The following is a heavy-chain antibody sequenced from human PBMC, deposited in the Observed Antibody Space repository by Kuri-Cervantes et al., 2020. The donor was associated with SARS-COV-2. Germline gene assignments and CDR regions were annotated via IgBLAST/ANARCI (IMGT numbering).Heavy chain of an antibody. V-gene: IGHV1-2*04. J-gene: IGHJ3*02. D-gene: IGHD3-3*01. CDR3: ARDRGGSRFLEWLLLDAFDI. CDR2: INPNSGGT. CDR1: GYTFSNYD. Sequence: ASVKVSCKASGYTFSNYDINWVRQATGQGLEWMGWINPNSGGTNYAQKFQGWVTMTRDTSISTAYMELSRLRSDDTAVYYCARDRGGSRFLEWLLLDAFDIWGQGTMVTVSS.